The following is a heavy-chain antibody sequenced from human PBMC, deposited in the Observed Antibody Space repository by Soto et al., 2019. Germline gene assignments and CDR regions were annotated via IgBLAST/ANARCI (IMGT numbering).Heavy chain of an antibody. D-gene: IGHD2-21*02. CDR2: INYSGSNI. V-gene: IGHV3-48*03. Sequence: RRLSCAGSGFTFRNSEMFWVRQAPGKGLEWVSKINYSGSNIYYSKSVKGRFTISRDNAKNSLYLQMNSLTHEDTAIYFCATEALCGADCYFFEYWGPGTLVTASS. J-gene: IGHJ4*02. CDR1: GFTFRNSE. CDR3: ATEALCGADCYFFEY.